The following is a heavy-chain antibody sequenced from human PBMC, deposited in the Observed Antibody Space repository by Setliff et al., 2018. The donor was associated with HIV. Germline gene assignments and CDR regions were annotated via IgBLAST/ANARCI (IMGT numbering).Heavy chain of an antibody. D-gene: IGHD3-10*01. CDR1: GHTPRHYG. CDR3: ARGVLYGLSEY. Sequence: GASVKVSCKASGHTPRHYGINCIRQAPGQGLEWVGSLIPVLGEPHYAPRFQGRVTITADDSTNTAYLELSNLRFDDTATYYCARGVLYGLSEYWGTGSLVTVSS. CDR2: LIPVLGEP. V-gene: IGHV1-69*11. J-gene: IGHJ4*02.